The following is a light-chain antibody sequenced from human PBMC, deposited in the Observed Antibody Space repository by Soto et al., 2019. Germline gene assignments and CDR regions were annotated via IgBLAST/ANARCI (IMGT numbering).Light chain of an antibody. Sequence: QSVLTQPPSASGSPGQSVTISCTGTSSDVGGYNYVSWYQQHPGKAPKLLIYEVTNRPSGVPDRFSGSKSGNTASLTVSGLLAEDEADYYCNSYDNSLSAYVFGTGTKVTVL. CDR2: EVT. CDR3: NSYDNSLSAYV. CDR1: SSDVGGYNY. J-gene: IGLJ1*01. V-gene: IGLV2-8*01.